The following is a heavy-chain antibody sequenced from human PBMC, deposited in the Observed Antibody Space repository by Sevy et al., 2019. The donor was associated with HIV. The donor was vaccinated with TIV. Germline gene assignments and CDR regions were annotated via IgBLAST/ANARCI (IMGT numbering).Heavy chain of an antibody. V-gene: IGHV3-7*03. D-gene: IGHD2-15*01. Sequence: GGSLRLSCAASGFTFSSYWMSWVRQAPGKGLEWVANIKQDGSEKYYVDSVKGRCTISRDNAKNSLYLQMNSLRAEDTAVYYCARGEGYCSGGSCYAWGAFDIWGQGTMVTVSS. CDR3: ARGEGYCSGGSCYAWGAFDI. CDR1: GFTFSSYW. CDR2: IKQDGSEK. J-gene: IGHJ3*02.